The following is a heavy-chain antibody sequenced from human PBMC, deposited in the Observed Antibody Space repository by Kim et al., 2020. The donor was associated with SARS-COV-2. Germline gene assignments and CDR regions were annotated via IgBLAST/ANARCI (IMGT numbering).Heavy chain of an antibody. CDR2: IYNSGST. D-gene: IGHD3-10*01. V-gene: IGHV4-59*01. Sequence: SETLSLTCTVSGGSISPYYCSWIRQAPGKGLEWIGYIYNSGSTTYNPSLKSRVTISVDTSKNQFSLKLSSVTAADTAVYYCARGVPRGAGSGLIKLWGQGTLVTVSS. CDR1: GGSISPYY. CDR3: ARGVPRGAGSGLIKL. J-gene: IGHJ1*01.